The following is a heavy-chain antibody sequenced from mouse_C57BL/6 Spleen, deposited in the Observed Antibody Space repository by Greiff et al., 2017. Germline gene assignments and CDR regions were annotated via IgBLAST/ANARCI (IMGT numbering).Heavy chain of an antibody. CDR1: GYTFTSYW. V-gene: IGHV1-64*01. D-gene: IGHD2-4*01. Sequence: VQLLQPGAELVKPGASVKLSCQASGYTFTSYWMHWVKQRPGQGLEWIGMIHPNRGSNNYNENCKSKATMTVDKSSSTAYMHISSLTSKDSAVYYCARHGLRGAMDYWGQGTSVTVSS. CDR3: ARHGLRGAMDY. CDR2: IHPNRGSN. J-gene: IGHJ4*01.